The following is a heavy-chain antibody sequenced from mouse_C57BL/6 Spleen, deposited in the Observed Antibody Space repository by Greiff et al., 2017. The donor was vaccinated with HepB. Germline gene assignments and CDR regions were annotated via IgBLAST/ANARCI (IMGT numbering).Heavy chain of an antibody. CDR1: GYTFTDYY. D-gene: IGHD6-1*01. Sequence: EVKLQESGPELVKPGASVKISCKASGYTFTDYYMNWVKQSHGKSLEWIGDINPNNGGTSYNQKFKGKATLTVDKSSSTAYMELRSLTSEDSAVYYCARRQDWPFDYWGQGTTLTVSS. CDR3: ARRQDWPFDY. CDR2: INPNNGGT. V-gene: IGHV1-26*01. J-gene: IGHJ2*01.